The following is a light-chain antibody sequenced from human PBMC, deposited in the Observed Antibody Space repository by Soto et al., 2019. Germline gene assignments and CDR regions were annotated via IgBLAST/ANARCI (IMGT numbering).Light chain of an antibody. CDR3: QQRNNWQSTT. CDR1: QSVTSRY. Sequence: EILFTQSPGTLSLSPGESATLSCRASQSVTSRYLAWYQQKPGQATRLLIFGASIRDNGIPDRFSGSGSGTEFTLTISRLEPEDFAVYYCQQRNNWQSTTFGPGTQVDI. CDR2: GAS. V-gene: IGKV3D-20*02. J-gene: IGKJ3*01.